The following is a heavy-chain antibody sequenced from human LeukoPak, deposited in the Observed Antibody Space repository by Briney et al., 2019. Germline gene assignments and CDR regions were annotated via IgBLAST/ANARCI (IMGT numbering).Heavy chain of an antibody. CDR1: RFTFSTYW. CDR2: INSDGSST. CDR3: ARELAVGGTWFDP. D-gene: IGHD6-19*01. V-gene: IGHV3-74*01. Sequence: PGGSLRLSCAASRFTFSTYWMHWVRQAPGKGLVWVSRINSDGSSTGYVDSVKGRFTISRDNAKNTLYLQMNSLRAEDTAVYYCARELAVGGTWFDPWGQGTLVTVSS. J-gene: IGHJ5*02.